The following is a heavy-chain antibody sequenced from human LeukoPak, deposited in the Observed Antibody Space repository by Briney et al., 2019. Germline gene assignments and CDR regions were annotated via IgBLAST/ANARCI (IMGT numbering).Heavy chain of an antibody. CDR3: AGTNGY. CDR1: GFTFSSFN. CDR2: IKHDGSEK. J-gene: IGHJ4*02. Sequence: GGSLRLSCTASGFTFSSFNMYWARQAPGKGLEWLANIKHDGSEKDYVDSVKGRFTISRDNAKNSLYLQMNSLRVEDTAVYYCAGTNGYWGQGTLVTVSS. V-gene: IGHV3-7*05.